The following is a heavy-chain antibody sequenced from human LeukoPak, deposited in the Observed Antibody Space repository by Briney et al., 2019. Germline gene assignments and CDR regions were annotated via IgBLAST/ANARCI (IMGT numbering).Heavy chain of an antibody. V-gene: IGHV4-39*01. J-gene: IGHJ4*02. CDR3: ARHQWGQIVVVPAAIQY. Sequence: SETLSLTCAVYGGSFSGYYWGWIRQPPGKGLEWIGSIYYSGSTYYNPSLKSRVTISVDTSKNQFSLKLSSVTAADTAVYYCARHQWGQIVVVPAAIQYWGQGTLVTVSS. CDR2: IYYSGST. D-gene: IGHD2-2*01. CDR1: GGSFSGYY.